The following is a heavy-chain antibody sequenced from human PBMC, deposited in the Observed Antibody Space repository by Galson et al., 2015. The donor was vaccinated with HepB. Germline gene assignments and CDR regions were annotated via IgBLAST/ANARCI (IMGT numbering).Heavy chain of an antibody. Sequence: SLRLSCAASGFALSNYGMNWVRQAPGKGLEWVSSISSSSNYIYYADSVRGRFTTSRDNAKNSLCLQMDSLRAEDTAMYYCARVDCSGAACQGFGMDVWGQGTAVTVSS. CDR2: ISSSSNYI. CDR3: ARVDCSGAACQGFGMDV. J-gene: IGHJ6*02. D-gene: IGHD2-15*01. V-gene: IGHV3-21*06. CDR1: GFALSNYG.